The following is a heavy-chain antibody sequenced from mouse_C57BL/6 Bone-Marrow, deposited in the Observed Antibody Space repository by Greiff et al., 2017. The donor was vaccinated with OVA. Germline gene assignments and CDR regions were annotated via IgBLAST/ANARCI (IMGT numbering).Heavy chain of an antibody. CDR2: IWSGGST. J-gene: IGHJ3*01. V-gene: IGHV2-2*01. D-gene: IGHD1-1*01. CDR1: GFSLTSYG. CDR3: ARREDYGSSWFAY. Sequence: VHLVESGPGLVQPSQSLSITCTVSGFSLTSYGVHWVRQSPGKGLEWLGVIWSGGSTDYNAAFISRLSISKDNSKSQVFFKMNSLQADDTAIYYCARREDYGSSWFAYWGQGTLVTVSA.